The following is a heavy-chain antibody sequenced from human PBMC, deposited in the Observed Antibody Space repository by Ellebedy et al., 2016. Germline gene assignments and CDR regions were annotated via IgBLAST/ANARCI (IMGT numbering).Heavy chain of an antibody. V-gene: IGHV3-73*01. D-gene: IGHD6-13*01. CDR1: GFTFSGSA. J-gene: IGHJ5*02. CDR2: IRTKVNSYAT. CDR3: TRVPGDSSSRLDP. Sequence: GGSLRLSCAASGFTFSGSAMHWVRQASGEGLEWVGRIRTKVNSYATAYAESVKGRFIISRDDSRNTAYLQMNSLKTGDTAVYYCTRVPGDSSSRLDPWGQGTLVTVSS.